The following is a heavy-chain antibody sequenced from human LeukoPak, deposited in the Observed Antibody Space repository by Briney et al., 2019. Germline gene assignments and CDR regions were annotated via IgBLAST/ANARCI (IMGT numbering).Heavy chain of an antibody. D-gene: IGHD5-24*01. CDR1: GFTFSSYA. Sequence: GGSLRLSCAASGFTFSSYAMHWVRQAPGKGLEWVAVISYDGSNKYYADSVKGRFTISRDNSKNSLYLQMNSLRAEDTAIYYCTRVGYIDEGIDYWGQGTLVTVSS. J-gene: IGHJ4*02. V-gene: IGHV3-30-3*01. CDR2: ISYDGSNK. CDR3: TRVGYIDEGIDY.